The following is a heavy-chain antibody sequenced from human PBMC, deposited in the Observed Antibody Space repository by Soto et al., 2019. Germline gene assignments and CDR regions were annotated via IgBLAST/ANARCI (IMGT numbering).Heavy chain of an antibody. D-gene: IGHD6-19*01. V-gene: IGHV3-23*01. CDR2: ISGSGGTT. Sequence: GGALTLSCVPSGFTFSSYALNWVLQAPGRGLEWVSAISGSGGTTYYADSVKGRFTISRDNAKNSLYLQMNSLRAEDTAVYYCARVFAVAAHVEADFKHCGQGTGVTV. J-gene: IGHJ1*01. CDR1: GFTFSSYA. CDR3: ARVFAVAAHVEADFKH.